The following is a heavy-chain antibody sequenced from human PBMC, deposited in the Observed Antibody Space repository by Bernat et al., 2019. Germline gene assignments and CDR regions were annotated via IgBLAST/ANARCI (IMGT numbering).Heavy chain of an antibody. CDR1: GFTFSSYA. V-gene: IGHV3-23*01. CDR3: ARRITMIVVVSDAFDI. Sequence: EVQLLESGGGLVQPGGSLRLSCAASGFTFSSYAMSWVRQAPGKGLEWVSAISGSGGSTYYADSVKGRFTISRDNSKNTLYLQMNSLRAEDTAVYYCARRITMIVVVSDAFDIWGQGTMVTVSS. J-gene: IGHJ3*02. CDR2: ISGSGGST. D-gene: IGHD3-22*01.